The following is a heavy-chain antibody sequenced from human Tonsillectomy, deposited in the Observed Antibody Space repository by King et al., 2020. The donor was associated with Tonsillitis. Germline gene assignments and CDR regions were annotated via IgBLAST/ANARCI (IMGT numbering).Heavy chain of an antibody. J-gene: IGHJ4*02. D-gene: IGHD6-6*01. CDR3: ARGGEYSSSFDY. V-gene: IGHV4-61*01. Sequence: VQLQESGPGLVKPSETLSLTCTVSGGSVSSGSYYWSWIRQPPGKGLEWIGYIYYSGSTNYNPSFKSRVTISVDTSKNQFSLKLSSVTAADTAVYYCARGGEYSSSFDYWGQGTLVTVSS. CDR1: GGSVSSGSYY. CDR2: IYYSGST.